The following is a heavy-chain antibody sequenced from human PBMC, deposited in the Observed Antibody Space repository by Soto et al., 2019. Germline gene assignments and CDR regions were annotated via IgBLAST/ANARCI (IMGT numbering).Heavy chain of an antibody. CDR1: GFTFTRYS. CDR3: ASASDDLTSNFDY. V-gene: IGHV3-21*06. J-gene: IGHJ4*02. D-gene: IGHD1-1*01. CDR2: ISSTTNYI. Sequence: GGSLRLSCAASGFTFTRYSMNWVRQAPGKGLEWVSSISSTTNYIYYGDSMKGRFTISGDNAKNSLYLEMNSLRAEDTAVYYCASASDDLTSNFDYWGQGTLVTVSS.